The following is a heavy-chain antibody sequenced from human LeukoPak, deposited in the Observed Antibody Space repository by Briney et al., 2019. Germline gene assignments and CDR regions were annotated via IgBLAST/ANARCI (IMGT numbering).Heavy chain of an antibody. V-gene: IGHV1-8*01. J-gene: IGHJ5*02. CDR2: MNPNSGNT. D-gene: IGHD3-10*01. CDR1: GYTFTSYD. Sequence: VASVKVSCKASGYTFTSYDTNWVRQATGQGLEWMGWMNPNSGNTGYAQKFQGRVTMTRNTSISTAYMELSSLRSEDTAVYYCARGWKYYYGSGKQGGHNWFDPWGQGTLVTVSS. CDR3: ARGWKYYYGSGKQGGHNWFDP.